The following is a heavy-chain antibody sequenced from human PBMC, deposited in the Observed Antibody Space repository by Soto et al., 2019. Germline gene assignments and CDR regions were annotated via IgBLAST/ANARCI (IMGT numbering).Heavy chain of an antibody. J-gene: IGHJ6*02. CDR1: GYTFTGYY. D-gene: IGHD3-10*01. CDR2: INPNSGGT. CDR3: ARSEFTGYYYYGMDV. V-gene: IGHV1-2*04. Sequence: ASVKVSCKASGYTFTGYYMHWVRRAPGQGLEWMGWINPNSGGTNYAQKFQGWVTMTRDTSISTAYMELSRLRSDDTAVYYCARSEFTGYYYYGMDVWGQGTTVTVSS.